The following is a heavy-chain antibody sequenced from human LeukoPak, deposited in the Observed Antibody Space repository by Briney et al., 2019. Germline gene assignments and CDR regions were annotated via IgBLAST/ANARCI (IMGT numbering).Heavy chain of an antibody. D-gene: IGHD1-1*01. V-gene: IGHV3-15*01. CDR1: GFTFNNAW. CDR3: TTGGSWNDPGH. J-gene: IGHJ4*02. Sequence: GGSLRLSCAASGFTFNNAWMSWVRQAPGKGLEWVGRIKSKADGGTADYVAPVKGRFTISRDDAKNTVYLEMNSLKTEDTAVYFCTTGGSWNDPGHWGQGTLVTVFS. CDR2: IKSKADGGTA.